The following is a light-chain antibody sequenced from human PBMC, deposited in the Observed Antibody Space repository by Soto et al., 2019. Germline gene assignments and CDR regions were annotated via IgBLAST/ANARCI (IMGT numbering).Light chain of an antibody. CDR2: GAS. V-gene: IGKV3-20*01. J-gene: IGKJ1*01. CDR1: QSVSSSY. CDR3: QQYGSSPQWT. Sequence: EIVLTQSPGTLSLSPGERATISCRASQSVSSSYLAWYQQKPGQAPRLLIYGASSRSTGIPDRFSGSGSFSDFTLTISRLEPEDFAVYYCQQYGSSPQWTFGQGTKVDIK.